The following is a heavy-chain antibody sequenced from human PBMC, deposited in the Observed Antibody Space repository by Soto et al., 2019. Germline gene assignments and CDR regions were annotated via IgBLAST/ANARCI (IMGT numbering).Heavy chain of an antibody. CDR1: GFTFSSYS. CDR3: AIISILVVGFDY. CDR2: ISSSSSYI. V-gene: IGHV3-21*01. J-gene: IGHJ4*02. Sequence: LRFSCAASGFTFSSYSMNLIRQAPGKGLEWVSSISSSSSYIYYADSVKGRFTISRDNAKNSLYLQMNSLSAEDTAVYYCAIISILVVGFDYWGQGTLVTVSS. D-gene: IGHD3-22*01.